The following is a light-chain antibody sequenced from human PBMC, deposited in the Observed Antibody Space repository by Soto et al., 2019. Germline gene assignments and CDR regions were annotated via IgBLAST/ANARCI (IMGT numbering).Light chain of an antibody. CDR3: GTWDSSLSAVI. CDR1: NSNIGKNY. J-gene: IGLJ2*01. CDR2: DDD. V-gene: IGLV1-51*01. Sequence: QSVLTQPPSVSAAPGQRVTISCSGSNSNIGKNYISWYQQLPGIAPKLLIFDDDKRPSGIPERFSGSKSGTSATLGITALQPGDEGDYYCGTWDSSLSAVIFGGGTKVTVL.